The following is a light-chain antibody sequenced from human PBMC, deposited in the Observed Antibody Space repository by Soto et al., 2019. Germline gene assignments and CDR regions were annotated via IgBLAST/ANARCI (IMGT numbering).Light chain of an antibody. CDR3: QRSYNIPRAT. Sequence: DIQMTQSPSSLSASVGDRVTITCRASQSISIYLNWYQQKPEKAPKVLIYAASSLQSGVPPRFSGSGSGTDFTLTISSLQPEDFATYFCQRSYNIPRATFGQGTKVEIK. CDR1: QSISIY. J-gene: IGKJ1*01. V-gene: IGKV1-39*01. CDR2: AAS.